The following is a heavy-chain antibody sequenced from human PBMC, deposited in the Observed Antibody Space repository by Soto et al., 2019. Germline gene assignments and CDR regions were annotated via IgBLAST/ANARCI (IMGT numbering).Heavy chain of an antibody. J-gene: IGHJ4*02. V-gene: IGHV3-21*01. CDR3: ATNRYYDSSGYYYGLDY. Sequence: GGSLRLSCAASGFTFSSYSMNWVRQAPGKGLEWVSSISSSSSYIYYADSVKGRFTISRDNAKNSLYLQMNSLRAEDTAVYYCATNRYYDSSGYYYGLDYWGQGTLVTVSS. CDR1: GFTFSSYS. D-gene: IGHD3-22*01. CDR2: ISSSSSYI.